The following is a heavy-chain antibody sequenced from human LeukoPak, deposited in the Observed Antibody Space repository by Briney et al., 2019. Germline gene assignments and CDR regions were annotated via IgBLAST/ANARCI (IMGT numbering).Heavy chain of an antibody. J-gene: IGHJ4*02. V-gene: IGHV3-23*01. D-gene: IGHD3-22*01. CDR1: GFTFSSYA. CDR2: ISGRGGST. Sequence: GGSLRLSCAASGFTFSSYATSWVRQAPGKGLEWVSAISGRGGSTYYADSVKGRFTISRDNSKNTLYLQMNSLRAEDTAVYYCAKARNYDSSGCFDYWGQGTLVTVSS. CDR3: AKARNYDSSGCFDY.